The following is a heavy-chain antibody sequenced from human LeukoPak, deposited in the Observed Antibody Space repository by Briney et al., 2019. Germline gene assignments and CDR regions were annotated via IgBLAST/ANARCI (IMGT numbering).Heavy chain of an antibody. D-gene: IGHD6-6*01. J-gene: IGHJ6*02. CDR3: ATRSSSALYYYYGMDV. Sequence: ASVKVSCKASGYTFTSYYMHWVRQAPGQGLEWMGIIRPSGGSTSYAQKFQGRVTMTRDTSTSTVYMELSSLRSEDTAVYYCATRSSSALYYYYGMDVWGQGTTVTVSS. V-gene: IGHV1-46*01. CDR1: GYTFTSYY. CDR2: IRPSGGST.